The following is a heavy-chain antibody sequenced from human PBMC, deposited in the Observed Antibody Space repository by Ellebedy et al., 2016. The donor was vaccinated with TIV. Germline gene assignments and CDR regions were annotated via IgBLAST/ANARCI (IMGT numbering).Heavy chain of an antibody. V-gene: IGHV3-7*03. CDR2: IKQDGSEK. J-gene: IGHJ4*02. Sequence: GESLKISCAASGFTFSSHWMSWVRQAPGKGLEWVANIKQDGSEKYYVDSVKGRFTISRDNAKNSLYLQMKSLRNEDTALYYCARTYYYDSSGYYLAYWGQGTLVTVSS. CDR1: GFTFSSHW. CDR3: ARTYYYDSSGYYLAY. D-gene: IGHD3-22*01.